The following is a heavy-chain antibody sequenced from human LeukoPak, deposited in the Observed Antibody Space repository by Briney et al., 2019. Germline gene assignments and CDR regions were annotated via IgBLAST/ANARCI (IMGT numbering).Heavy chain of an antibody. V-gene: IGHV3-13*04. J-gene: IGHJ3*01. CDR2: IGAAGDT. CDR1: GFTFSSID. Sequence: GGSLRLSCAASGFTFSSIDMHWVPQATGKGLEWVSAIGAAGDTYYAASAKGRFTISRENGKNALYLQMNRLRVGDTAVYYCTRGSPATLWGQGTMVTVSS. D-gene: IGHD2-15*01. CDR3: TRGSPATL.